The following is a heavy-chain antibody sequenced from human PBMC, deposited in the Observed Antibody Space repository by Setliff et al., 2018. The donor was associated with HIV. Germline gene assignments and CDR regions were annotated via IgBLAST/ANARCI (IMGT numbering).Heavy chain of an antibody. V-gene: IGHV4-39*07. D-gene: IGHD2-15*01. J-gene: IGHJ2*01. Sequence: PSETLSLTCSVSGGSIRSSGYYWGWIRQPPGKGLEWIGSIYYSGSTYYNPSLKSRVTISVDTSKNQFSLKLSSVTAADTAVYYCARSRGDIVMMVAAHWYFDLWGRGTLVTV. CDR2: IYYSGST. CDR1: GGSIRSSGYY. CDR3: ARSRGDIVMMVAAHWYFDL.